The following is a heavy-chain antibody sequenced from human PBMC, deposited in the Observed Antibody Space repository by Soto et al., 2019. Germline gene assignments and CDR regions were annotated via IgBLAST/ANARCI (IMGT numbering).Heavy chain of an antibody. CDR1: GDSVSSNSAA. J-gene: IGHJ6*02. CDR2: TYYRSKWYN. V-gene: IGHV6-1*01. D-gene: IGHD2-2*01. CDR3: ARDQXRKYQLLLGYYYYGMDV. Sequence: SQTLSLTCAISGDSVSSNSAAWNWIRQSPSRGLEWLGRTYYRSKWYNDYAVSVKSRITINPDTSKNQFSLQLNSVTPEDTAVYYCARDQXRKYQLLLGYYYYGMDVWGQGTTVTVSS.